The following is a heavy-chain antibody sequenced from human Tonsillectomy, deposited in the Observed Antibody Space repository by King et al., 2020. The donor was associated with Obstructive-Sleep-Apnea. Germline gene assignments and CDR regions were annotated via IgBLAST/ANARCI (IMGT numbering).Heavy chain of an antibody. V-gene: IGHV3-15*01. J-gene: IGHJ3*02. CDR3: TTDHEGYVTGGHCYSFVAFDI. CDR2: IKSTTDGGTT. D-gene: IGHD2-21*02. CDR1: GVTFTTAW. Sequence: VQLVESGGGSVKPGGSLRLSCAASGVTFTTAWMNWVRQAPGKGLEWVGRIKSTTDGGTTDYAAPVKGRFTISRDDSKNTLYLQMDSLKTEDTAVYYCTTDHEGYVTGGHCYSFVAFDIWGQGSMVTVSS.